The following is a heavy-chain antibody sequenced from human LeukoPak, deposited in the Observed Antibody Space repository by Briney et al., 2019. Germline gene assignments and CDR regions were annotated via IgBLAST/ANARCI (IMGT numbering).Heavy chain of an antibody. Sequence: SETLSLTCAVYGGSFSGYYWSWIRQPPGKGLEWIGEINHSGSTNYNPSLKSRVTISVDTSKNQFSLKLTSVTAADTAVYYCARVSGYDLRTYYFDYWGQGTLVTVSS. D-gene: IGHD5-12*01. V-gene: IGHV4-34*01. CDR1: GGSFSGYY. CDR3: ARVSGYDLRTYYFDY. J-gene: IGHJ4*02. CDR2: INHSGST.